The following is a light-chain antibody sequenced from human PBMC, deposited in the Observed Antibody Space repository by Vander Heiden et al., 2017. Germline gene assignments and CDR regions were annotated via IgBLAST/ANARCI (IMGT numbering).Light chain of an antibody. CDR2: DAS. J-gene: IGKJ5*01. CDR1: QSISSN. CDR3: QQYNSWPIT. Sequence: EIVMTQSLATLSVSTGERATLSCRASQSISSNLAWYQAKPGQAPRLLIHDASTRATGLPARFSGSGSGTEFTLAISGLQSEDFAVYYCQQYNSWPITFGQGTRLEIK. V-gene: IGKV3-15*01.